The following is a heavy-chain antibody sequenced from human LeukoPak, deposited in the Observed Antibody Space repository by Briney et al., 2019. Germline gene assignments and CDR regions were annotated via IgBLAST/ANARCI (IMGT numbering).Heavy chain of an antibody. CDR1: GGSISSYY. CDR3: ARTMVRGVHYFDY. V-gene: IGHV4-59*05. D-gene: IGHD3-10*01. CDR2: IYYSGGT. J-gene: IGHJ4*02. Sequence: SETLSLTCTVSGGSISSYYWSWIRQPPGKGLEWIGSIYYSGGTYYNPSLKSRVAISVDTSKNQFSLKLSSVTAADTAVYYCARTMVRGVHYFDYWGQGTLVTVSS.